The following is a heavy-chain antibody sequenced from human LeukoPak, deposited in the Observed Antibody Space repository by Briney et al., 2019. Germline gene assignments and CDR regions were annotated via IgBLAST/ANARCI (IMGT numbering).Heavy chain of an antibody. CDR3: ATQQGGNPAY. J-gene: IGHJ4*02. D-gene: IGHD1-14*01. CDR2: ITNDGSST. V-gene: IGHV3-74*01. Sequence: GGSLRLSCAASGLTFSSHWMHWVRKAPGKGLVWVSRITNDGSSTTYADSVKGRFTISRDNAKNMLYLQVNSLRAEDTAVHYCATQQGGNPAYWGQGTLVTVSS. CDR1: GLTFSSHW.